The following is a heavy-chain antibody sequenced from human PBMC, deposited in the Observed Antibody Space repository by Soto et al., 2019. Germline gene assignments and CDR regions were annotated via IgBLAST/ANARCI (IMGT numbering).Heavy chain of an antibody. V-gene: IGHV2-70*01. CDR3: ARGTNYDFWSGYVFDY. CDR1: GFSLSTSGMC. CDR2: IDWDDDK. J-gene: IGHJ4*02. Sequence: ESGPTLVNPTQTLTLTCTFSGFSLSTSGMCVSWIRQPPGKALEWLALIDWDDDKYYSTSLKTRLTISKDTSKNQVDLTMTNMDPVDTATYYCARGTNYDFWSGYVFDYWGQGTLVTVSS. D-gene: IGHD3-3*01.